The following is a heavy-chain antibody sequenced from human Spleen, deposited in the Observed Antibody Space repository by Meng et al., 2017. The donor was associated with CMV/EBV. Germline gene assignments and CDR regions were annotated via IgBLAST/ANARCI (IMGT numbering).Heavy chain of an antibody. V-gene: IGHV4-34*01. CDR3: ARGSAAGPGGLAN. D-gene: IGHD6-13*01. CDR2: IIHSGGT. Sequence: AVYGGSLRGYYWSWIRQTPGKGLEWIGEIIHSGGTNYNASLKSRVTISVDTSKNQFSLRLNSVAAADTAVYFCARGSAAGPGGLANWGQGTLVTVSS. J-gene: IGHJ4*02. CDR1: GGSLRGYY.